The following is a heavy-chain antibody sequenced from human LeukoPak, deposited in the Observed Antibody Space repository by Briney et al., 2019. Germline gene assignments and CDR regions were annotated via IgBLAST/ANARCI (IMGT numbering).Heavy chain of an antibody. J-gene: IGHJ4*02. CDR2: IYYSGST. D-gene: IGHD3-22*01. Sequence: SETLSLTCTVSGGSISDSIYYWGWIRQPPGKGLEWIGSIYYSGSTYYNPSLNSRVTISVDTSKNQFSLKLSSVTAADTAAYFCARCPNYYDSSGWHYSGSDYWGQGTLATVSS. CDR3: ARCPNYYDSSGWHYSGSDY. V-gene: IGHV4-39*01. CDR1: GGSISDSIYY.